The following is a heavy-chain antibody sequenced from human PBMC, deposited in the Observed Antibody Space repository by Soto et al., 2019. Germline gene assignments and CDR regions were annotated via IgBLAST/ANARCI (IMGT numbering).Heavy chain of an antibody. V-gene: IGHV1-69*01. CDR2: IIPIFGTA. CDR3: ARDQVAPGIAVSHYGMDV. Sequence: QVQLVQSGAEVKKPGSSVKVSCKASGGTFSSYAISWVRQAPGQGLEWMGGIIPIFGTANYAQKFQGRVTITADESTSTAYMELSSLRSEDTAVYYCARDQVAPGIAVSHYGMDVWGQGTTVTVSS. CDR1: GGTFSSYA. J-gene: IGHJ6*02. D-gene: IGHD6-19*01.